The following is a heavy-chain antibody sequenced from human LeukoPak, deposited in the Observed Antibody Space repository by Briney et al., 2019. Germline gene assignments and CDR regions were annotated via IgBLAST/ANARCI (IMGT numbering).Heavy chain of an antibody. CDR1: GFTFSSYW. Sequence: GGSLRLSCAASGFTFSSYWMSWVRQAPGKGLEWVANIKQDGSEKYYVDSVKGRFTISRDNAKNSLYLQMNSLRAEDTAVYYCARDGAYCGGDCYFDYWGQGTLVTVSS. CDR2: IKQDGSEK. J-gene: IGHJ4*02. V-gene: IGHV3-7*01. CDR3: ARDGAYCGGDCYFDY. D-gene: IGHD2-21*02.